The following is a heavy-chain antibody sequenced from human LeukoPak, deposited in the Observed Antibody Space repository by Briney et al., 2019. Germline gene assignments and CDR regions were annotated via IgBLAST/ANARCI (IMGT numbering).Heavy chain of an antibody. CDR3: ARLPGLGYCSSCDAFDI. D-gene: IGHD2-2*01. CDR1: GYNFANYW. Sequence: GESLKISCKGSGYNFANYWIAWVRQMPGKGLEWMGIIYPGDSDTRYSPSFQGQVTISSDKSISTAYLQWSSLKASDTAMYYCARLPGLGYCSSCDAFDIWGQGTMVTVSS. V-gene: IGHV5-51*01. J-gene: IGHJ3*02. CDR2: IYPGDSDT.